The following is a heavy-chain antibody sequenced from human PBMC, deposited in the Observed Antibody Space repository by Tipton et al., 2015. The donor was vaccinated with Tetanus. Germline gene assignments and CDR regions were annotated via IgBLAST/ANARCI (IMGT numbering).Heavy chain of an antibody. CDR3: ARQADNWFDP. CDR1: GGSLFSGSFY. J-gene: IGHJ5*02. CDR2: IYYNGNT. Sequence: TLSLTCSVSGGSLFSGSFYWAWLRQPPGKGLEWIGQIYYNGNTYYLSSLKSRVTISADTSSNQFSLSLRSVTAADTAVYYCARQADNWFDPWGQGTLVTVS. V-gene: IGHV4-39*01. D-gene: IGHD6-25*01.